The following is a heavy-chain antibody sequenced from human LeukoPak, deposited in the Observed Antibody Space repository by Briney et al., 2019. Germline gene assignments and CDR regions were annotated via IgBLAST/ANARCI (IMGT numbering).Heavy chain of an antibody. CDR1: GFTFSSYA. V-gene: IGHV3-23*01. CDR2: ISGSGGST. D-gene: IGHD6-13*01. Sequence: GGSLRLSCAASGFTFSSYAMSWVRQAPGKGLEWVSAISGSGGSTYYADSVKGRSTISRDNSKNTLYLQMNSLRAEDTAVYYCAKGSGGSIAAAGTLYFDYWGQGTLVTVSS. J-gene: IGHJ4*02. CDR3: AKGSGGSIAAAGTLYFDY.